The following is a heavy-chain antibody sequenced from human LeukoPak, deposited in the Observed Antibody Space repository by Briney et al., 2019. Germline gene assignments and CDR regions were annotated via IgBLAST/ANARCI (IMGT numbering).Heavy chain of an antibody. J-gene: IGHJ4*02. Sequence: ASETLSLTCAVSGGSISSGGYSWSWTRKPPGRGLEWIVYIYHSGSTYYNPSLKSRVTISVDRSKNQFSLKLSSVTAADTAVYYCARGYCSSTSCYIFDYWGQGTLVTVSS. CDR2: IYHSGST. D-gene: IGHD2-2*01. CDR3: ARGYCSSTSCYIFDY. V-gene: IGHV4-30-2*01. CDR1: GGSISSGGYS.